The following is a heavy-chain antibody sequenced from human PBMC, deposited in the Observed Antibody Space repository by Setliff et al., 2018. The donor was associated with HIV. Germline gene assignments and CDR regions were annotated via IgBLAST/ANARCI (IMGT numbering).Heavy chain of an antibody. CDR2: MNPDSRNT. D-gene: IGHD3-22*01. CDR3: ARARTDYYDRRRRSHYYIDV. Sequence: GASVKVSCKPSGYTFTNYDINWVRQAAGQGLEWMGWMNPDSRNTGYAQRFEGSVTMTWDTSISTAYMELSNVKFEDTAIYYCARARTDYYDRRRRSHYYIDVWARGATVTVSS. CDR1: GYTFTNYD. V-gene: IGHV1-8*02. J-gene: IGHJ6*03.